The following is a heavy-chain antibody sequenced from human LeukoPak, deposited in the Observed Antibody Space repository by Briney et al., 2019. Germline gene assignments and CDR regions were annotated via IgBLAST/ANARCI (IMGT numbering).Heavy chain of an antibody. J-gene: IGHJ4*02. CDR2: ISSSSSYI. Sequence: GGSLRLSCAASGLTFSSYSMNWVRQAPGKGLEWVSSISSSSSYIYYADSVKGRFTISRDNAKNSLYLQMNSLRAEDTAVYYCARERAYCSSTSCYRSPFDYWGQGTLVTVSS. V-gene: IGHV3-21*01. CDR1: GLTFSSYS. CDR3: ARERAYCSSTSCYRSPFDY. D-gene: IGHD2-2*02.